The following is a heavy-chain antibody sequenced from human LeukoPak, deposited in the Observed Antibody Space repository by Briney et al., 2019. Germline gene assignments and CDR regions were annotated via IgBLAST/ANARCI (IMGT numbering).Heavy chain of an antibody. Sequence: GASVNVSCKASGCTFSSYAISWVRQAPGQGLEWMGGIIPIFGTANYAQKFQGRVTITADESTSTAYMELSSLRSEDTAVYYCARVPAAIEQYYYYMDVWGKGTTATVSS. J-gene: IGHJ6*03. D-gene: IGHD2-2*02. CDR3: ARVPAAIEQYYYYMDV. V-gene: IGHV1-69*13. CDR1: GCTFSSYA. CDR2: IIPIFGTA.